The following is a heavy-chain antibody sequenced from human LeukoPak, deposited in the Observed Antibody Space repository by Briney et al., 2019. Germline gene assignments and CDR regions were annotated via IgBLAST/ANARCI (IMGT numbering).Heavy chain of an antibody. CDR3: ARKSGWYAYYFDY. V-gene: IGHV4-34*01. CDR1: GVSFSGYY. J-gene: IGHJ4*02. D-gene: IGHD6-19*01. CDR2: INHSGST. Sequence: PSETLSLTCAVYGVSFSGYYWSWIRQPPGKGLEWIGEINHSGSTNYNPSLKSRVTISVDTSKNQFSLKLSSVTAADTAVYYCARKSGWYAYYFDYWGQGTLVTVSS.